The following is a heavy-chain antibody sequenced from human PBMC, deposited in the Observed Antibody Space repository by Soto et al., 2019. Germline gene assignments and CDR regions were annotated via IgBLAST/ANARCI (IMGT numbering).Heavy chain of an antibody. CDR1: GGSFSGYY. CDR3: ARGGRDWFGVYYYYGMDV. Sequence: QVQLQQWGAGLLKPSETLSLTCAVYGGSFSGYYWSWIRQPPGKGLEWIGEINHSGSTNYNPSLKSRLTISVEKSKNQSSLKLSSVTDADTAVYYCARGGRDWFGVYYYYGMDVWGQGTTVTVSS. J-gene: IGHJ6*02. D-gene: IGHD3-10*01. V-gene: IGHV4-34*01. CDR2: INHSGST.